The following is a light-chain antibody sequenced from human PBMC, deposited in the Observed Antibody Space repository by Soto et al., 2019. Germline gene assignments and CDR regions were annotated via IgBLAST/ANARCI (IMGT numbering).Light chain of an antibody. CDR1: QDISNW. Sequence: DIQMTQSPSSGSETVSDRVTITCRASQDISNWLAWYQQKPGKAPKLLIYAASSLQSGGPFRFSGSRSGTDFTLTISSLQPEDFATYFCQQAHSFPITFGQGTRLEIK. CDR2: AAS. J-gene: IGKJ5*01. CDR3: QQAHSFPIT. V-gene: IGKV1-12*01.